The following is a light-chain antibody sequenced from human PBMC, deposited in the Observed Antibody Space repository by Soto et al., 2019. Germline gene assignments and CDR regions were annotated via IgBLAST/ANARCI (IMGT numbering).Light chain of an antibody. Sequence: QSALTQPRSVSGSPGQSVTISCTGTSSDVGGYDFVSWYQQHPGKAPKLMIYDVTERPSGVPARFSGSKSANAASLTISGLQAEDEADYYCCSYAGTYSLVFGGGTKLTVL. V-gene: IGLV2-11*01. CDR3: CSYAGTYSLV. J-gene: IGLJ3*02. CDR2: DVT. CDR1: SSDVGGYDF.